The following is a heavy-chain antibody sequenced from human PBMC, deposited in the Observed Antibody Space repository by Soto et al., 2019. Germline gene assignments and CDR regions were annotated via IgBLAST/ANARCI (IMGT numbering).Heavy chain of an antibody. CDR3: ARPPPKKAARDWYFDL. Sequence: VQLVESGGGLVQPGGSLRLSCAASGFTFSSYSMNWVRQAPGKGLEWVAVIWYDGSNKYYADSVKGRFTISRDNSKNTLYLQMNSLRAEDTAVYYCARPPPKKAARDWYFDLWGRGTLVTVSS. J-gene: IGHJ2*01. D-gene: IGHD6-6*01. CDR1: GFTFSSYS. V-gene: IGHV3-33*08. CDR2: IWYDGSNK.